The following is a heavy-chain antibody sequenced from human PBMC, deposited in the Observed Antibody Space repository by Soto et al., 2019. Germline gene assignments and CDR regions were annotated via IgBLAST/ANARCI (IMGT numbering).Heavy chain of an antibody. CDR2: IIGSGGST. D-gene: IGHD6-6*01. Sequence: GGSLRLSCAASGFTFSSYAMSWVRQAPGKGLEWVSAIIGSGGSTYDADSVKGRYTIPRDNSKNTLYLQMNSLRAEDTAVYYCAKDPTGIAAPLGVANYFDYWGQGTLVTVSS. CDR1: GFTFSSYA. V-gene: IGHV3-23*01. J-gene: IGHJ4*02. CDR3: AKDPTGIAAPLGVANYFDY.